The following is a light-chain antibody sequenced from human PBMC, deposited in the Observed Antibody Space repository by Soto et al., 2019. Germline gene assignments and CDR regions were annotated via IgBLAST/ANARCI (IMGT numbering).Light chain of an antibody. V-gene: IGLV1-51*01. Sequence: QSVLTQPPSLSAAPGQKVTISCPGSSSNIGNNDVSWYQQLPGTAPKLIIYDSNKRPSGIPDRFSGSKSGTSATLGITGLQTGDEADYYCGTWDNSLSAGVFGGGTKLTVL. J-gene: IGLJ2*01. CDR1: SSNIGNND. CDR3: GTWDNSLSAGV. CDR2: DSN.